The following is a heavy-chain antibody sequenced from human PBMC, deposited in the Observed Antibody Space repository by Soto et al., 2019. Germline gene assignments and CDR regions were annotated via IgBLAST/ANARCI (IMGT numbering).Heavy chain of an antibody. V-gene: IGHV4-61*01. Sequence: QVQLQESGPGLVKPSETLSLTCTVSGGSVSSGSYYWSWIRQPPGKGLVWIGYIYYSGSTNYNPSLKSRFTISVDTSKNQFSLKLSSVTAADTAVYYCARYSNGNDYFDYWGQGTLVTVSS. CDR2: IYYSGST. CDR1: GGSVSSGSYY. J-gene: IGHJ4*02. CDR3: ARYSNGNDYFDY. D-gene: IGHD4-4*01.